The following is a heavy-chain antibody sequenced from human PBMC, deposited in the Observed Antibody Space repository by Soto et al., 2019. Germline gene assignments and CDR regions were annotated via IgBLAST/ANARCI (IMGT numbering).Heavy chain of an antibody. CDR1: GFTVRTSS. CDR2: IYSGGST. CDR3: ARSLLWFGELRY. D-gene: IGHD3-10*01. V-gene: IGHV3-66*01. J-gene: IGHJ4*02. Sequence: EVQLVESGGGLVQPGGPLRLSCEASGFTVRTSSMSWVRQAQGKGLEWVSLIYSGGSTYYADSVKGRFTFSRDNSNNTLYLQMNSLRAEDTAVYYCARSLLWFGELRYWGQGTLVTVSS.